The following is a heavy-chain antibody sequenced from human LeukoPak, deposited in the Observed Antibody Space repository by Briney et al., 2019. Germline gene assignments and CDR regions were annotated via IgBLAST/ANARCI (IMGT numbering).Heavy chain of an antibody. CDR1: GGSFSGYY. V-gene: IGHV3-33*08. CDR2: IWYDGSNK. Sequence: LSLTCAVYGGSFSGYYWSWIRQPPGKGLEWVAVIWYDGSNKYYADSVKGRFTISRDNSKNTLHLQMNSLRAEDTAVYYCARGSYMVRGVIRVDYWGQGTLVTVSS. CDR3: ARGSYMVRGVIRVDY. D-gene: IGHD3-10*01. J-gene: IGHJ4*02.